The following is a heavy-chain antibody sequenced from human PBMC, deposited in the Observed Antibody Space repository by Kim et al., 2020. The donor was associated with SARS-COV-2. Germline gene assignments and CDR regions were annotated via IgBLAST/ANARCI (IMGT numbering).Heavy chain of an antibody. D-gene: IGHD3-10*01. CDR3: ARDAEDFAMVRGGPGMDV. CDR1: GYTFTSYA. J-gene: IGHJ6*02. V-gene: IGHV1-3*01. CDR2: INAGNGNT. Sequence: ASVKVSCKASGYTFTSYAMHWVRQAPGQRLEWMGWINAGNGNTKYSQKFQGRVTITRDTSASTAYMELSSLRSEDTAVYYCARDAEDFAMVRGGPGMDVWGQGTTVTVSS.